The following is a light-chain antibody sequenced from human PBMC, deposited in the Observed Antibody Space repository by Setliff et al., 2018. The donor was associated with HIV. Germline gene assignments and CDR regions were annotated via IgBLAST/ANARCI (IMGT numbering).Light chain of an antibody. V-gene: IGLV8-61*01. CDR1: SGSVSSSDY. CDR2: STN. J-gene: IGLJ3*02. Sequence: QTVVTQEPSFAVSPGGTVTLTCGLSSGSVSSSDYPSWYQQTPGQAPRTLIYSTNTRSSGVPDRFSGSILGTKAALTIRGAQADDESDYYCVLYMGSGISVFGGGTKVTVL. CDR3: VLYMGSGISV.